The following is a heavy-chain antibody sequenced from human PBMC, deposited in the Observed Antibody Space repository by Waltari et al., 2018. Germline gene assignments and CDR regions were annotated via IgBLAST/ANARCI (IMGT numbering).Heavy chain of an antibody. V-gene: IGHV3-23*03. D-gene: IGHD5-12*01. CDR3: AKDLGWLPD. CDR1: GFTFSSYA. Sequence: EVQLLESGGGLVQPGGSLRLSCAASGFTFSSYAMSWVRQAPGKGLEWGSVIYSGGSSTYYADAVKGRLNISRDNSKSTLYLQMNSLRAEDTAVYYCAKDLGWLPDWGQGTLVTVSS. CDR2: IYSGGSST. J-gene: IGHJ4*02.